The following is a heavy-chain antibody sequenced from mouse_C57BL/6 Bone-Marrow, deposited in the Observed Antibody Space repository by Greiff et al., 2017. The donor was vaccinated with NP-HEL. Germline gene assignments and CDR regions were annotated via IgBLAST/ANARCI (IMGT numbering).Heavy chain of an antibody. Sequence: QVQLQQPGAELVMPGASVKLSCKASGYTFTSYWMHWVKQRPGQGLEWIGEIDPSDSYTNYNQKFKGKSTLTVDKSSSTAYMQLSSLTSEDSAVYYCARNRYYDVDYWGQGTTLTVSS. D-gene: IGHD2-4*01. CDR1: GYTFTSYW. CDR3: ARNRYYDVDY. V-gene: IGHV1-69*01. J-gene: IGHJ2*01. CDR2: IDPSDSYT.